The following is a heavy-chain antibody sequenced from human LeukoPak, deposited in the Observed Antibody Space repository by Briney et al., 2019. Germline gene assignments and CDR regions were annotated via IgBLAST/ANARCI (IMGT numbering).Heavy chain of an antibody. CDR1: GFTFSDYY. V-gene: IGHV3-11*04. CDR2: ISSGDGPT. CDR3: ARDPLRFLEWFL. Sequence: PGGSLRLSCAASGFTFSDYYMTWIRQAPGKGLEWISYISSGDGPTYYADSVKGRFTISRDNAKNSLYLQMNSLRAEDTAVYYCARDPLRFLEWFLWGKGTTVTVSS. D-gene: IGHD3-3*01. J-gene: IGHJ6*04.